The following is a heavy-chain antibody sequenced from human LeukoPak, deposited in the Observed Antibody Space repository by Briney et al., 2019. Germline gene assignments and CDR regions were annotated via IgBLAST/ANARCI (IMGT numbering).Heavy chain of an antibody. CDR2: IYKVGHT. Sequence: GGSLRLSCAASGFTVSNNYMSWVRQAPGKGLEWVSVIYKVGHTYYADFVKGRFTISRDNSKNTLYLQMNSLRADDTALYYCARGLIVGGTGVWAFDIWGQGTMVTVSS. CDR3: ARGLIVGGTGVWAFDI. J-gene: IGHJ3*02. D-gene: IGHD1-26*01. V-gene: IGHV3-66*01. CDR1: GFTVSNNY.